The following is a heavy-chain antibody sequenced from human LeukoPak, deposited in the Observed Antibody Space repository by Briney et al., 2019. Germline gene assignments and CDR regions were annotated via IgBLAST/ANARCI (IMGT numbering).Heavy chain of an antibody. CDR3: ARTYSHNTSIGFAY. D-gene: IGHD5-18*01. J-gene: IGHJ4*02. CDR1: GYTFTNYA. Sequence: GASVKVSCKASGYTFTNYAINWLRQAPGQGLEWMGWINTNTGSPTYAQGFTGRFVFSLDSSVSTAYLQITSLKADDTAVYSCARTYSHNTSIGFAYWGQGILVTVSS. CDR2: INTNTGSP. V-gene: IGHV7-4-1*02.